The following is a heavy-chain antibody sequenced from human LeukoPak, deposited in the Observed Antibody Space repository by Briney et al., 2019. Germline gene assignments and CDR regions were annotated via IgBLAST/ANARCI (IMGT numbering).Heavy chain of an antibody. Sequence: GGSLRLSCAASGFTFSGYGMHWVRQAPGKGLEWVAVIWYDGSNKYYADSVKGRFTISRDNSKNTLYLQMNSLRAEDTALYYCAKAWWNSHLGFDCWGQGTLVTVSS. CDR3: AKAWWNSHLGFDC. V-gene: IGHV3-33*06. D-gene: IGHD2-15*01. CDR1: GFTFSGYG. J-gene: IGHJ4*02. CDR2: IWYDGSNK.